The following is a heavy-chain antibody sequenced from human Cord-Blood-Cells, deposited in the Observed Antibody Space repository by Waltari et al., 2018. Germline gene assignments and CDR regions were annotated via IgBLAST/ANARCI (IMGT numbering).Heavy chain of an antibody. CDR3: ARANFWDDAFDI. CDR1: GYTFTSYY. Sequence: QVQLVQSGAEVKKPGASVKVSCKASGYTFTSYYMHWVRQAPGQGLEWLGISNPRGGSKSYAQKFKGRVTMTRETSTSTVDMGLSILRSEDTAVYYCARANFWDDAFDIWGQGTMVTVSS. J-gene: IGHJ3*02. CDR2: SNPRGGSK. D-gene: IGHD7-27*01. V-gene: IGHV1-46*01.